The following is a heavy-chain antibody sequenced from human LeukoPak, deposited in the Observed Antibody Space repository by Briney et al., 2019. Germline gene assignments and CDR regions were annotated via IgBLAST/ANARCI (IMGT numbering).Heavy chain of an antibody. CDR1: GFTFDDYA. J-gene: IGHJ4*02. V-gene: IGHV3-9*01. Sequence: GRSLRLSCAASGFTFDDYAMHWVRQAPGNGLEWVSGISWNSGSIGYADSVKGRFTISGDNAKNSLYLQMNSLRAEDTALYYCAKVGTRLGYFDYWGQGTLVTVSS. D-gene: IGHD7-27*01. CDR2: ISWNSGSI. CDR3: AKVGTRLGYFDY.